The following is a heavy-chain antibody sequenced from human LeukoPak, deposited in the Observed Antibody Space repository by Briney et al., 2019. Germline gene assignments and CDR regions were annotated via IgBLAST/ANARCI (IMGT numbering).Heavy chain of an antibody. J-gene: IGHJ4*02. CDR3: ARDEDSSSWYGGGFDY. CDR2: ISAYNGNT. D-gene: IGHD6-13*01. Sequence: ASVKVSCKASGYTFTSYAISWVRQAHGQGLEWMGSISAYNGNTNYAQKLQGRVTMTTDTSTSSAYMELRSLRSDDTAVYYCARDEDSSSWYGGGFDYWGQGTLVTVSS. V-gene: IGHV1-18*01. CDR1: GYTFTSYA.